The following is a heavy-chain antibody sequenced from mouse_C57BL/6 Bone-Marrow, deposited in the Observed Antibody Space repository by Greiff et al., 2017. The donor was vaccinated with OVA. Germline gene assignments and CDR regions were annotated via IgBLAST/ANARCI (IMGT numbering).Heavy chain of an antibody. Sequence: VQLQQSGPGLVAPSQSLSITCTVSGFSLTSYGVHWVRQPPGKGLEWLVVIWSDGSTTYNSALKSRLSISKDNSKSQVFLKMNSLQTDDTAMYYWARHGYDYDVPYAMDYWGQGTSVTVSS. V-gene: IGHV2-6-1*01. J-gene: IGHJ4*01. CDR1: GFSLTSYG. CDR2: IWSDGST. D-gene: IGHD2-4*01. CDR3: ARHGYDYDVPYAMDY.